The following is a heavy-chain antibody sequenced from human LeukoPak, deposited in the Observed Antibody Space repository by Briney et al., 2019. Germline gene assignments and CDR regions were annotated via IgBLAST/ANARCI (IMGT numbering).Heavy chain of an antibody. CDR1: GYSISSGYY. J-gene: IGHJ3*02. CDR3: ARDWRDSSGKFPNDAFDI. CDR2: ISSSGSI. D-gene: IGHD3-22*01. Sequence: LSLTCTVSGYSISSGYYWGWIRQPPGKGLEWVSYISSSGSIYYADSVKGRFTISRDNAKNSLYLQMNSLRAEDTAVYYCARDWRDSSGKFPNDAFDIWGQGTMVTVSS. V-gene: IGHV3-11*04.